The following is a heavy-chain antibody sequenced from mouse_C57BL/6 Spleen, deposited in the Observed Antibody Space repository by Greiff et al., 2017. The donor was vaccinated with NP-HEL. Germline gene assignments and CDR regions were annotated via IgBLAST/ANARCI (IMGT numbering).Heavy chain of an antibody. CDR1: GYAFSSYW. CDR3: ARSASNYCWFAY. Sequence: QVQLQQSGAELVKPGASVKISCKASGYAFSSYWMNWVKQRPGKGLEWIGQIYPGDGDTNYHGKFKGKATLTADKSSSTAYMQLSSLTSEDSAVYFCARSASNYCWFAYWGQGTLVTVSA. V-gene: IGHV1-80*01. J-gene: IGHJ3*01. D-gene: IGHD2-5*01. CDR2: IYPGDGDT.